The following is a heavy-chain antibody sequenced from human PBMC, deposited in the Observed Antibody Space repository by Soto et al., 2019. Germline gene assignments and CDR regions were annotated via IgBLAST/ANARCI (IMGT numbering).Heavy chain of an antibody. CDR3: ARVRRRDGDKPENNWFDP. CDR2: INHSGST. V-gene: IGHV4-34*01. CDR1: GGSFSGYY. J-gene: IGHJ5*02. Sequence: QVQLQQWGAGLLKPSETLSLTCAVYGGSFSGYYWSWIRQPPGKGLEWIGEINHSGSTNYNPSLKSRVTISVDTSKNQFSLKLSSVTAADTAVYYCARVRRRDGDKPENNWFDPWGQGTLVTVSS.